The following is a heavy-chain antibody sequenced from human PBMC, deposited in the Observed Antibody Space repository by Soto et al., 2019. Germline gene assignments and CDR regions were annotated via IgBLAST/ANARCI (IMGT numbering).Heavy chain of an antibody. Sequence: GGSLRLSCAASGFTFSSYAMSWVRQAPGKGLEWVSAISGSGGSTYYADSVKGRFTISRDNSKNTLYLQMNSLRAEDTAVYYCAKDYETYYYDSSGYALAYWGQGTLVTSPQ. V-gene: IGHV3-23*01. CDR1: GFTFSSYA. J-gene: IGHJ4*02. D-gene: IGHD3-22*01. CDR3: AKDYETYYYDSSGYALAY. CDR2: ISGSGGST.